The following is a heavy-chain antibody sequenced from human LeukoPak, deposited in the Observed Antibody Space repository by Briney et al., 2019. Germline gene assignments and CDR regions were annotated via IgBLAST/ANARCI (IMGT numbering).Heavy chain of an antibody. V-gene: IGHV3-48*03. CDR2: ISASGTLT. CDR3: ARDKEEWELLSAFDI. Sequence: PGGSLRLSCAASGFTFSSYEMNWVRQAPGKGLEWISYISASGTLTHYADSVEGRFTISRDNAKNSLYLQMNSLRAEDTAVYYCARDKEEWELLSAFDIWGQGTMVTVSS. D-gene: IGHD1-26*01. J-gene: IGHJ3*02. CDR1: GFTFSSYE.